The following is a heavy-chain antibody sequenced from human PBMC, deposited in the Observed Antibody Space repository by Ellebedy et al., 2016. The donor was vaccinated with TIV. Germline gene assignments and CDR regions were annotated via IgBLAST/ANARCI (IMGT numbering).Heavy chain of an antibody. V-gene: IGHV4-34*01. D-gene: IGHD3-10*01. Sequence: SETLSLXCAVYGGSFSGYYWSWIRQPPGKGLEWIGEINHSGSTNYNPSLKSRVTISVDTSKNQFSLKLSSVTAADTAVYYCARLDGGYYFDYWGQGTLVTVSS. CDR2: INHSGST. J-gene: IGHJ4*02. CDR1: GGSFSGYY. CDR3: ARLDGGYYFDY.